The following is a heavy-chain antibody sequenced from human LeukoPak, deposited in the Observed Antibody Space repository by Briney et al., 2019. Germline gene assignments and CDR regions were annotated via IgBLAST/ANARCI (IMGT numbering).Heavy chain of an antibody. CDR1: GFTFTNYL. J-gene: IGHJ4*02. CDR2: IKEDGGTK. V-gene: IGHV3-7*01. D-gene: IGHD6-13*01. Sequence: PGGSLGLSCVTSGFTFTNYLMSWVRQAPGKGLEWVANIKEDGGTKWYVDSVRGRFTISRDNAKNSLYLQMNSLRAEDTAVYYCARDRESNWYPYLDAWGQGTLVTVPP. CDR3: ARDRESNWYPYLDA.